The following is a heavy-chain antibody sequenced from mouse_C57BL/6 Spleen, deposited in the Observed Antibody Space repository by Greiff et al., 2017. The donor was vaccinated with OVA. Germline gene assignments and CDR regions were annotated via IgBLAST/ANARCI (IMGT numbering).Heavy chain of an antibody. J-gene: IGHJ2*01. V-gene: IGHV14-3*01. D-gene: IGHD1-1*01. CDR2: IDPANGNT. Sequence: EVQLQESVAELVRPGASVKLSCTASGFNIKNTYMHWVKQRPEQGLEWIGRIDPANGNTKYAPKFQGKATITADTSSNTAYLQLSSLTSEATAIYYCARIGDYYGSSYPFDYWGQGTTLTVSS. CDR3: ARIGDYYGSSYPFDY. CDR1: GFNIKNTY.